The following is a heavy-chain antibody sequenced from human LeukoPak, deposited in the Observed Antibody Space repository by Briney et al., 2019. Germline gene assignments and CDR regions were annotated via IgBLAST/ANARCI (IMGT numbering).Heavy chain of an antibody. Sequence: SETLSLTCAVYGGSFSNYDWTWIRQPPGKGLEWIGEIHLTGRTKYNPSLKSRITISADTSKKQFSLRLSSVTAADAAVYYCARGRSRVTIFGVALNWLDSWGQGNMVTVCS. CDR2: IHLTGRT. CDR1: GGSFSNYD. V-gene: IGHV4-34*01. J-gene: IGHJ5*01. D-gene: IGHD3-3*01. CDR3: ARGRSRVTIFGVALNWLDS.